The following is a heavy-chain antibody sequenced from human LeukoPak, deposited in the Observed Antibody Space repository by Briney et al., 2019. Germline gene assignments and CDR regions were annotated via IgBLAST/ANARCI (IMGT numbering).Heavy chain of an antibody. J-gene: IGHJ5*02. D-gene: IGHD6-6*01. CDR1: GFTFSSYA. Sequence: GASLRLSCAASGFTFSSYAMSWVRQAPGKGLEWVSAISGGGESTYYADSVKGRFTISRDNSKNTLSLQMNSLRAEDTALYYCAKELRQLGQKYNWFDPWGQGTLVTVSS. CDR2: ISGGGEST. CDR3: AKELRQLGQKYNWFDP. V-gene: IGHV3-23*01.